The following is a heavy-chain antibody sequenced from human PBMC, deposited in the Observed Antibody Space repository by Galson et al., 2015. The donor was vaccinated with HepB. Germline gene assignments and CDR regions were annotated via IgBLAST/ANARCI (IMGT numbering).Heavy chain of an antibody. CDR1: GGSISSYY. CDR2: IYYSGST. J-gene: IGHJ5*02. Sequence: SLTCTVSGGSISSYYWSWIRQPPGKGLEWIGYIYYSGSTNYNPSLKSRVTISVDTSKNQFSLKLSSVTAADTAVYYCARLVSSSWYWFDPWGQGTLVTVSS. V-gene: IGHV4-59*08. CDR3: ARLVSSSWYWFDP. D-gene: IGHD6-13*01.